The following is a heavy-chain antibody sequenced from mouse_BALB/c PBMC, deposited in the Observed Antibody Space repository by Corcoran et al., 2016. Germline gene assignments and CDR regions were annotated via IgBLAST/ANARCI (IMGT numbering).Heavy chain of an antibody. CDR1: GYTFTDYY. Sequence: QVHLQQSGAELARPGASVKLSCKASGYTFTDYYINWVKQRTGQGLEWIGEIYPGSGNTYYDEKFKVKATLTADKSSSTTYMQLSSLTSEDSAVYFCARVGTTVVDYYALDYWGQGTSVTVSS. CDR2: IYPGSGNT. D-gene: IGHD1-1*01. CDR3: ARVGTTVVDYYALDY. J-gene: IGHJ4*01. V-gene: IGHV1-77*01.